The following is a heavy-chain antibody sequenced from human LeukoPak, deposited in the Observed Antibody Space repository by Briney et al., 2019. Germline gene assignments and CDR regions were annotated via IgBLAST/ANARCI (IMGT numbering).Heavy chain of an antibody. D-gene: IGHD2-2*01. CDR3: APRPAAIYFDY. CDR1: GFTFSSYG. Sequence: PGGSLRLSCAAYGFTFSSYGMHWVRQAPGKGLEWVAVISYDGSNKYYADSVKGRFTISRDNSKNTLYLQMNGLRAEDTAVYYCAPRPAAIYFDYWGQGTLVTVSS. J-gene: IGHJ4*02. CDR2: ISYDGSNK. V-gene: IGHV3-30*03.